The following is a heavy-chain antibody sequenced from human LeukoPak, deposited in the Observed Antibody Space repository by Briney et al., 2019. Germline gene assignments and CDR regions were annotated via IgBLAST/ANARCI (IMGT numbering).Heavy chain of an antibody. CDR1: GGSISRYS. V-gene: IGHV4-59*08. CDR2: IAHSGAI. Sequence: SETLSLTCIVSGGSISRYSWNWIRQSPGKGLEWIGYIAHSGAISYKSSLKSRVTISVDTSKNQLSLRLTSVTAADTAVYYCARWDDSAWAFGDWGPGTLATVSS. D-gene: IGHD6-19*01. J-gene: IGHJ4*02. CDR3: ARWDDSAWAFGD.